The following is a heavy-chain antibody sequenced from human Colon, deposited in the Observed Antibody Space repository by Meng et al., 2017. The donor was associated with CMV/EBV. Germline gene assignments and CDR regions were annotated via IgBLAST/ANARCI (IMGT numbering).Heavy chain of an antibody. CDR1: GASVNTDNYY. CDR2: VYYSGAT. CDR3: ARAPGEGRSTSSEGFFDY. V-gene: IGHV4-61*01. J-gene: IGHJ4*02. Sequence: SETLSLTCTVSGASVNTDNYYWSWIRQPPGKGLEFIGYVYYSGATNYNPFFKSRVAISVDTSKNQFSLKLTSVTAADTAVYYCARAPGEGRSTSSEGFFDYWGQGRLVTVSS. D-gene: IGHD2-2*01.